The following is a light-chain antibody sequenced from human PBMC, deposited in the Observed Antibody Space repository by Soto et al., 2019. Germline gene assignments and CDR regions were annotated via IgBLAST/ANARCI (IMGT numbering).Light chain of an antibody. J-gene: IGKJ1*01. V-gene: IGKV3-11*01. CDR2: DAS. CDR3: QQRSNWAPT. CDR1: QSVDAY. Sequence: EIVLTQSPTTVSLSPGERATLSCRASQSVDAYLAWYQQRPGQAPRLLIFDASNRATGIPTRFRGSGFGTDFTLTINSLEPEDFAIYYCQQRSNWAPTFGQGTKVEIK.